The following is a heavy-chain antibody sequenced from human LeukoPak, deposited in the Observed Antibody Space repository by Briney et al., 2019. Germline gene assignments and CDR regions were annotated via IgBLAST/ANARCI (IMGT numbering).Heavy chain of an antibody. CDR3: ARGGNHGDYWYFDL. CDR1: GFTFNAYW. J-gene: IGHJ2*01. D-gene: IGHD4-17*01. Sequence: PGGSLRLSCAASGFTFNAYWMSWVRQAPGKGPEWVANIKQDGSEKYYVDSVKGRFTISRDNAETSLHLQMNSLRAEDTAVYYCARGGNHGDYWYFDLWGRDTLVTVSS. CDR2: IKQDGSEK. V-gene: IGHV3-7*01.